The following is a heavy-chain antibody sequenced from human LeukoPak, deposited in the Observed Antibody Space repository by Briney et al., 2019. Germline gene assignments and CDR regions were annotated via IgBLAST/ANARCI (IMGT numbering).Heavy chain of an antibody. CDR1: GFTFSNYA. V-gene: IGHV3-64*04. D-gene: IGHD1-26*01. J-gene: IGHJ3*02. CDR2: ISSNGGST. CDR3: ARALPSPLYSGSYADAFDI. Sequence: GGSLRLSCSASGFTFSNYAMHWVRQAPGKGLEYVSAISSNGGSTYYADSVKGRFTISRDNSKNTLYLQMNSLRAEDTAVYYCARALPSPLYSGSYADAFDIWGQGTMVTVSS.